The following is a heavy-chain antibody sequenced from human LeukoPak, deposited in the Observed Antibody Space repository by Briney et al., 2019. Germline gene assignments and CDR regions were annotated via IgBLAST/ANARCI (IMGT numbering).Heavy chain of an antibody. CDR2: IYYSGST. CDR1: GCSISSSTFS. J-gene: IGHJ3*02. Sequence: SETLSLTCTVSGCSISSSTFSWGCMRQPPGKGLEWIGSIYYSGSTYYNASLKSRVTISADTSKNQFSLKLSSVTAADTAVYYCARPLSGSSSWHGDAFDIWGQGTMVTVSS. CDR3: ARPLSGSSSWHGDAFDI. V-gene: IGHV4-39*01. D-gene: IGHD6-13*01.